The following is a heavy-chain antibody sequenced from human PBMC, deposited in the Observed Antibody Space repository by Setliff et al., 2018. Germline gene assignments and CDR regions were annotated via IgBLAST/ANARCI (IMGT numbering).Heavy chain of an antibody. J-gene: IGHJ4*02. Sequence: GASVKVSCKASGYTFTTYAVHWVRQAPGQRLEWMGWINADNGNPKYSQKFQGRVTITRNTSASTVYMELSSRRSEDTAVYYCARGGQLLYPWDYWGQGTLVTVSS. V-gene: IGHV1-3*01. CDR3: ARGGQLLYPWDY. D-gene: IGHD2-2*02. CDR1: GYTFTTYA. CDR2: INADNGNP.